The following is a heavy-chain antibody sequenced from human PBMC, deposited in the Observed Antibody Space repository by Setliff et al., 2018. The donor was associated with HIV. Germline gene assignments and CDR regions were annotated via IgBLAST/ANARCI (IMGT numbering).Heavy chain of an antibody. J-gene: IGHJ3*02. CDR1: GGSFSGNH. CDR3: RVWNLRDLSDI. D-gene: IGHD1-1*01. Sequence: SETLSLTCTIYGGSFSGNHWSWIRQSPGNGLEWIGEILYNGGTRYNPSLNSRATMSIDTSKNQFSLKLISVTAADTAVYYCRVWNLRDLSDIWGQGTVVTVSS. CDR2: ILYNGGT. V-gene: IGHV4-34*12.